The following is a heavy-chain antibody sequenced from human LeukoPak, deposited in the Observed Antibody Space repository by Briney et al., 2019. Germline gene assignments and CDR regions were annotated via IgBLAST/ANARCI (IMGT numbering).Heavy chain of an antibody. CDR2: IYYSGST. CDR3: PRSVIVATPSSFDP. V-gene: IGHV4-59*01. Sequence: SETLSLSCTVSGGSLSGYYWSWIRQPPGKGLEWIGYIYYSGSTNYNPSLKSRVTISVDTSKNQFSLKLSSVTAADTAVYYCPRSVIVATPSSFDPWGQGTLVTVSS. CDR1: GGSLSGYY. J-gene: IGHJ5*02. D-gene: IGHD5-12*01.